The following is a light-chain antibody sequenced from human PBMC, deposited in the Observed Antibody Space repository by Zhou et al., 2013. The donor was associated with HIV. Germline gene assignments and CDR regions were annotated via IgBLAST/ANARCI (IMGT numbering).Light chain of an antibody. J-gene: IGLJ1*01. V-gene: IGLV1-44*01. CDR1: RSNIGSNA. Sequence: QSVLTQPPSASGTPGQRVTISCSGSRSNIGSNAVNWYQQLPGTAPKVLLYSNNQRPSGVPDRFSGSKSDTSASLAISGLQSEDETDYYCAAWDDSLNGYVFGPGTKVTV. CDR3: AAWDDSLNGYV. CDR2: SNN.